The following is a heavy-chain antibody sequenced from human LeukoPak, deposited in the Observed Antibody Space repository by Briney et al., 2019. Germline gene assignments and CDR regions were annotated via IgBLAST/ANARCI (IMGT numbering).Heavy chain of an antibody. D-gene: IGHD6-19*01. J-gene: IGHJ2*01. Sequence: SETLSITCTVTGGSISSSSYYWGWIRQPPGKGLEWIGSIYYSGSTYYNPSLKSRVTISVDTSKNQFSLKLSSVTAADTAVYYCARHKWLDRYWYFDLWGRGTLVTVSS. CDR2: IYYSGST. CDR3: ARHKWLDRYWYFDL. CDR1: GGSISSSSYY. V-gene: IGHV4-39*01.